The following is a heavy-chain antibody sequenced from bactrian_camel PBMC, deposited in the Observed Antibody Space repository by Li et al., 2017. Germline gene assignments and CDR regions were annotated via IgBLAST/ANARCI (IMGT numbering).Heavy chain of an antibody. CDR2: ISTPGQST. CDR1: VYSFSGNC. D-gene: IGHD6*01. CDR3: AARGAGCSWARAIGERYLGSAANFPY. Sequence: VQLVESGGGSVQAGGSLRLSCVASVYSFSGNCVGWFRQAPGKEREGISSISTPGQSTYYADSVKGRFTISRDNAGLTLYLQMSSLQPEDTAMYYCAARGAGCSWARAIGERYLGSAANFPYWGRGTQVTVS. V-gene: IGHV3S66*01. J-gene: IGHJ4*01.